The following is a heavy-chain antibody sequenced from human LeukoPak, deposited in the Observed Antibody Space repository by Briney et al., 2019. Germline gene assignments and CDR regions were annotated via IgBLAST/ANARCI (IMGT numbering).Heavy chain of an antibody. D-gene: IGHD3-22*01. CDR3: ARGGPYYYDSSGYFDY. CDR1: GFTFSNSD. J-gene: IGHJ4*02. CDR2: IGGSGSST. V-gene: IGHV3-23*01. Sequence: GGSLRLSCAASGFTFSNSDMSWVRQAPGKGLEWVSAIGGSGSSTFYADSVKGRFTVSRDNSKNTLYLQMNSLRAEDTALYYCARGGPYYYDSSGYFDYWGQGTLVTVSS.